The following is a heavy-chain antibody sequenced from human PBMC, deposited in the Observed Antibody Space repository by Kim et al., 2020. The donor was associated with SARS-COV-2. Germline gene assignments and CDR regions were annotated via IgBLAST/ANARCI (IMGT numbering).Heavy chain of an antibody. CDR2: ISSSGDSI. Sequence: GGSLRLSCAASGFTFSSSSMNWVRQAPGKGLEWVSYISSSGDSIKYADSVKGRFTISRDNAKNSLFLQMNSLRDEDTATYYCASSSPFEYWGQGTLISVSS. V-gene: IGHV3-48*02. CDR1: GFTFSSSS. CDR3: ASSSPFEY. J-gene: IGHJ4*02.